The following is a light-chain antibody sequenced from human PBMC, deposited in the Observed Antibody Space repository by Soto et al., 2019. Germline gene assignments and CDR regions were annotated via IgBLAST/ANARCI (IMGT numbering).Light chain of an antibody. Sequence: EIVMTQSPATLSVSPGERATLSCRASQSVGSNLAWYQQRPGQAPRVLIYGASSRATGIPARFIGSGSGTDFTLTISSLQSEDFATYYCQQSHTTPYTFGQGTKLEI. CDR3: QQSHTTPYT. CDR2: GAS. V-gene: IGKV3-15*01. CDR1: QSVGSN. J-gene: IGKJ2*01.